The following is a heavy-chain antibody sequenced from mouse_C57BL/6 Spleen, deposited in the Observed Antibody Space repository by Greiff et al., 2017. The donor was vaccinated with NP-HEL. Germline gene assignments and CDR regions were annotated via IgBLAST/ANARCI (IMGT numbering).Heavy chain of an antibody. CDR3: ARRSPWFDY. D-gene: IGHD6-1*01. CDR2: ISGGGGNT. V-gene: IGHV5-9*01. CDR1: GFTFSSYT. Sequence: EVKLMESGGGLVKPGGSLKLSCAASGFTFSSYTMSWVRQTPEKRLEWVATISGGGGNTYYPDSVKGRFTISRGNAKNTLYLQMSSLRSEDTALYYCARRSPWFDYWGQGTTLTVSS. J-gene: IGHJ2*01.